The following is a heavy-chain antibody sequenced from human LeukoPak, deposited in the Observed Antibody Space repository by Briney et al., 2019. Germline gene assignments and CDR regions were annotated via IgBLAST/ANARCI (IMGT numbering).Heavy chain of an antibody. CDR2: IKQVGGVK. V-gene: IGHV3-7*01. Sequence: GGALRLSCAASGFTFSSYWMSWVRPAPGKGLGWVGNIKQVGGVKYYVESVKGRFTISRANAMSSRCLKMNSLGAEPTAGYYFSELGVTMIGGVWGKGPTVTISS. D-gene: IGHD3-10*02. CDR1: GFTFSSYW. J-gene: IGHJ6*04. CDR3: SELGVTMIGGV.